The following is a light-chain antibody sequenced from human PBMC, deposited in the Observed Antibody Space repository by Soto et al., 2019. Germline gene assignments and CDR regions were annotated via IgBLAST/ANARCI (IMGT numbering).Light chain of an antibody. CDR3: GTWDSSLSAVV. Sequence: QSVLTQPPSVSAAPGQKVTISGSGSSSNIGNNYVSWYQQLPGTAPKLLIYDNNKRPSGIPDRFSGSKSGTSATLGITGLQTGDEVDYYCGTWDSSLSAVVFGGGTKLTVL. V-gene: IGLV1-51*01. CDR2: DNN. J-gene: IGLJ2*01. CDR1: SSNIGNNY.